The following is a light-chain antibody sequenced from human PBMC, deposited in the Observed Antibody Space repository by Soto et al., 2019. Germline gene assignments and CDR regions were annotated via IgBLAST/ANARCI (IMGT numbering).Light chain of an antibody. Sequence: QSALTQPASVSGSPGQSITISCTGTSSDVRGYNYVSWYQQHPGKAPKLMIYEVSNRPSGVSYRFSGSKSGNTASLTISGLQAEDEADYYCISYTSSSTHYVIGTGTKVTVL. J-gene: IGLJ1*01. CDR2: EVS. CDR1: SSDVRGYNY. V-gene: IGLV2-14*01. CDR3: ISYTSSSTHYV.